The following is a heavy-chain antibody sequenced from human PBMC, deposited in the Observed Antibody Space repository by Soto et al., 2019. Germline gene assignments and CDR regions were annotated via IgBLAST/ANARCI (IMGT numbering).Heavy chain of an antibody. Sequence: SETLSLTCAVYGGSFSGYYWSWIRQPPGKGLEWIGEINHSGSTNYNPSLKSRVTISVDTSKNQFSLKLSSVTAADTAVYYCGTHMVRGVMPYWGQGTLVTVSS. CDR2: INHSGST. V-gene: IGHV4-34*01. J-gene: IGHJ4*02. CDR1: GGSFSGYY. CDR3: GTHMVRGVMPY. D-gene: IGHD3-10*01.